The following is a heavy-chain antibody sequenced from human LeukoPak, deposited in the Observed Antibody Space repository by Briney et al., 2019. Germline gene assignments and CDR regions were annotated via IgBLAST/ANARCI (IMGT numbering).Heavy chain of an antibody. J-gene: IGHJ4*02. CDR1: GYTFTGYY. V-gene: IGHV1-2*02. D-gene: IGHD3-10*01. CDR3: ARDYSGSGSFDY. Sequence: ASVKVSCKASGYTFTGYYMHWVRQAPGQGLEWMGWIDPNSGGTNYAQKFQGRVTMTRDTSISTAYMELSRLRSDDTAEYYCARDYSGSGSFDYWGQGTLVTVSS. CDR2: IDPNSGGT.